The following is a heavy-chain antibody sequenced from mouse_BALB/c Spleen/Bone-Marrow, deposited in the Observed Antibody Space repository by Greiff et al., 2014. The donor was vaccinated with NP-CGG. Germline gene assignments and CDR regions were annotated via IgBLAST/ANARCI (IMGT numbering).Heavy chain of an antibody. Sequence: QVTLKESGAELVKPGASVKLSCKASGYTFTSYYMYWVKQRPGQGLEWIGEINPSNGGTNFNEKFKSKATLTVDKSSSTAYMQLSSLTSEDSAVYYCTLWCCAMGYWGQGTSVTVSS. CDR3: TLWCCAMGY. V-gene: IGHV1S81*02. CDR2: INPSNGGT. J-gene: IGHJ4*01. D-gene: IGHD1-1*02. CDR1: GYTFTSYY.